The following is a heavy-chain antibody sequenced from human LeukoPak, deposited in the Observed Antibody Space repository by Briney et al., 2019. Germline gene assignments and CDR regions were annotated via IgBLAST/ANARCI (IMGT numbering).Heavy chain of an antibody. J-gene: IGHJ4*02. CDR3: AKEWGVDYGLRY. V-gene: IGHV1-18*01. D-gene: IGHD4-17*01. CDR2: ISAYNDNT. CDR1: GYTFTSYG. Sequence: ASVKVSCKASGYTFTSYGISWVRQAPGQGLEWMGWISAYNDNTNYAQNLQGRVTMTTDTSTTTAYMELRSLRADDTAVYYCAKEWGVDYGLRYWGQGTLVTVSS.